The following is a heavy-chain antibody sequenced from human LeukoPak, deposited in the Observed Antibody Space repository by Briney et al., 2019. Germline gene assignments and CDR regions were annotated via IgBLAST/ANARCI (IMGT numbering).Heavy chain of an antibody. D-gene: IGHD2-2*01. CDR3: ARGRLDCNTTSCASESWFDP. CDR1: GGSFSGYY. V-gene: IGHV4-34*01. Sequence: SETLSLTCAVYGGSFSGYYWTWIRQPPGKGLEWIGEINHSGNTNYNPSLKSRVIISGDTSKNQFPLKLTSVPAAETAVYYCARGRLDCNTTSCASESWFDPWGQGTLVTVSS. J-gene: IGHJ5*02. CDR2: INHSGNT.